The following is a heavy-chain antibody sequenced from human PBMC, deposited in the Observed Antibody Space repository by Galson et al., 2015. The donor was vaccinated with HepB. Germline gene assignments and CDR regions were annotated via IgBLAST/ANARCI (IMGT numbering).Heavy chain of an antibody. CDR2: ISYDGSNK. CDR3: ARDEGYSISWLMEDQDVSPLDY. V-gene: IGHV3-30-3*01. CDR1: GFIFSTYA. D-gene: IGHD6-13*01. J-gene: IGHJ4*02. Sequence: SLRLSCAASGFIFSTYAMHWVRQAPGKGLEWVAVISYDGSNKYYADSVKGRFTISRDNSKNTLYLQMNSLRAEDTAVYYCARDEGYSISWLMEDQDVSPLDYWGQGTLVTVSS.